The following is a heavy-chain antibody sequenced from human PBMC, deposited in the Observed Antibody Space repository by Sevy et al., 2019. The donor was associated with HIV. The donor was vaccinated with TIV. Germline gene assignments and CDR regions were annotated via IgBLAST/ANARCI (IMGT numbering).Heavy chain of an antibody. Sequence: SETLSLTCAVYGGSFSGYYWSWIRQPPGKGLEWIGEINHSGSTNYNPSLKSRVTISVDTSKNQFSLKLSSVTAAETAVYYCARGFAFGVVPPTNNWFDPWGQGTLVTVSS. CDR3: ARGFAFGVVPPTNNWFDP. V-gene: IGHV4-34*01. CDR1: GGSFSGYY. D-gene: IGHD3-3*01. CDR2: INHSGST. J-gene: IGHJ5*02.